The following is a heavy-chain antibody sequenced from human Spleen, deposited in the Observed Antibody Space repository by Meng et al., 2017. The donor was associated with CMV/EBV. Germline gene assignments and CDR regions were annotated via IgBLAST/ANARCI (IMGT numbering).Heavy chain of an antibody. CDR2: IRTSGNNYAA. CDR1: GYMFSGAA. J-gene: IGHJ5*02. Sequence: GESLKISCAASGYMFSGAAIHWVRQASGKGLEWVGRIRTSGNNYAAEYVASVEGRFTISRDDSKRTAYLQMNSLKTEDTAVYYCTRLWSTGGFDPWGQGTLVTVSS. CDR3: TRLWSTGGFDP. V-gene: IGHV3-73*01. D-gene: IGHD2-8*02.